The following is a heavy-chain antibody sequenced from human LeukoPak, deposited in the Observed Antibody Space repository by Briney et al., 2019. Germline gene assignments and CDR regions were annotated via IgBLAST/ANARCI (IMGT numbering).Heavy chain of an antibody. CDR1: GYTFTSYG. Sequence: ASVKVSCKASGYTFTSYGISWVRQDPGQGLVWMGWISADNGNTSYAQKLQGRVTMTTDTSTSTAYTELRSLRSDDTAVYYCARQTRGYFDYWGQGTLVTVSS. J-gene: IGHJ4*02. CDR3: ARQTRGYFDY. D-gene: IGHD3-10*01. V-gene: IGHV1-18*01. CDR2: ISADNGNT.